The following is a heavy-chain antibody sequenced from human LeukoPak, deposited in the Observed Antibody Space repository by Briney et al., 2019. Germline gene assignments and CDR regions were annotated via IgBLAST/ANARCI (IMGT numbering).Heavy chain of an antibody. CDR2: ISGSGGST. V-gene: IGHV3-23*01. CDR1: GFTFSSYA. D-gene: IGHD4-23*01. J-gene: IGHJ4*02. CDR3: ARDTNLYGGPRASGGCDY. Sequence: GGSLRLSCAASGFTFSSYAMSWVRQAPGKGLEWVSAISGSGGSTYYADSVKGRFTISRDNSKNTLYLQMNSLRAEDMAVYYCARDTNLYGGPRASGGCDYWGQGTLVTVSS.